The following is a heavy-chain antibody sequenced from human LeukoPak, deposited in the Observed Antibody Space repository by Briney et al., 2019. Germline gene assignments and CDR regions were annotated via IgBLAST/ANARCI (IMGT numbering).Heavy chain of an antibody. V-gene: IGHV3-74*01. D-gene: IGHD4-17*01. J-gene: IGHJ4*02. CDR2: INGAGSSI. CDR1: GFTFSSYW. Sequence: PGGSLRLSCAASGFTFSSYWTHWVRQTPGKGLVWVSRINGAGSSISYADSVKGRVTISRDNAKNTLYLQMNNLRAEDTAVYYCARGGDYKNDYWGQGTLVTVSS. CDR3: ARGGDYKNDY.